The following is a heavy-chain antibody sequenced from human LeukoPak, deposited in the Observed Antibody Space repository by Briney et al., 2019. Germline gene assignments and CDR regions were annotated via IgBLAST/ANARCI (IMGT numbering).Heavy chain of an antibody. CDR2: IYTSGST. Sequence: PSETLSLTCTVSGGSISSYYWSWIRQPAGKGLEGIGRIYTSGSTNYNPSLKSQVTMSVDTSKNQFSLKLSSVTAADTAVYYCARDRRDYGGNSAYYYYYYMDVWGKGTTVTVSS. CDR1: GGSISSYY. D-gene: IGHD4-23*01. CDR3: ARDRRDYGGNSAYYYYYYMDV. J-gene: IGHJ6*03. V-gene: IGHV4-4*07.